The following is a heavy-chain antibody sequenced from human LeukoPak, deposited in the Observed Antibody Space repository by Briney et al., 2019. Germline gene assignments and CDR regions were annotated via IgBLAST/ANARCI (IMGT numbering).Heavy chain of an antibody. Sequence: SGTLSLTCAVSGYSISSASYWGWIRQPPGKGLEWIGNIYHSGSPYYNPSLKSRVTISVDTSKNQFSLKLSSVTAADTAVYYCARPISSQGYFGVVIDWGQGTLVTVSS. CDR1: GYSISSASY. D-gene: IGHD3-3*01. CDR3: ARPISSQGYFGVVID. V-gene: IGHV4-38-2*01. CDR2: IYHSGSP. J-gene: IGHJ4*02.